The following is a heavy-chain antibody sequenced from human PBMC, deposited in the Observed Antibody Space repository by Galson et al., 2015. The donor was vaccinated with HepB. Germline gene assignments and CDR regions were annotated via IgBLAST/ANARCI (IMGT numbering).Heavy chain of an antibody. CDR3: ARFRLKDKRGLVSGGANDAFDI. V-gene: IGHV3-30-3*01. Sequence: SLRLSCAASGFTFSSYAMHWVRQAPGKGLEWVAVISYDGSNKYYADSVKGRFTISRDNSKNTLYLQMSSLRAEDTAVYYCARFRLKDKRGLVSGGANDAFDIWGQGTMVTVSS. CDR2: ISYDGSNK. J-gene: IGHJ3*02. D-gene: IGHD3-3*01. CDR1: GFTFSSYA.